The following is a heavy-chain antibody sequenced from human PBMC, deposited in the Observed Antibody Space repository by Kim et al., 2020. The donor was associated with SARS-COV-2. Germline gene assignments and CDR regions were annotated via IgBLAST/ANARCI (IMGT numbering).Heavy chain of an antibody. CDR1: GGSISSYY. V-gene: IGHV4-59*08. D-gene: IGHD2-15*01. J-gene: IGHJ5*02. Sequence: SETLSLTCTVSGGSISSYYWSWIRQPPGKGLEWIGYIYYSGSTNYNPSLKSRVTISVDTSKNQFSLKLSSVTAADTAVYYCARGMVAAINGWFDPWGQGT. CDR3: ARGMVAAINGWFDP. CDR2: IYYSGST.